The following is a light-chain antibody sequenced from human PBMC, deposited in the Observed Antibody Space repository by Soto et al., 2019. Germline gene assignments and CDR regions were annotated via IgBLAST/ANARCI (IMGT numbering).Light chain of an antibody. CDR2: DVT. V-gene: IGLV2-14*03. Sequence: QSALTQPASVSGSPGRSVTISCTGTSSDVGDLNYVSWYQHLPGRAPNLIIYDVTNRPSGISYRFSASKSGRTASLTISGLQAEDEADYYCSSYSSSTTHVVFGGGTKLTVL. J-gene: IGLJ2*01. CDR1: SSDVGDLNY. CDR3: SSYSSSTTHVV.